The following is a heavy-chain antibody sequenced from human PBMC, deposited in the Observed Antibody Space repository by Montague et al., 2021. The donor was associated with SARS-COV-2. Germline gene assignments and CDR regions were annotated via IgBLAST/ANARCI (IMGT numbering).Heavy chain of an antibody. CDR2: INHSGST. V-gene: IGHV4-34*01. CDR3: TREGYQVLWSDYYYYGMDA. D-gene: IGHD2-2*01. CDR1: GESFSGYY. Sequence: SETLSLTCAVYGESFSGYYWSWIRQPPGKGLEWIGEINHSGSTNYNPSLKSRVTISVDTSKNQFSLKLSSVTAADTAVYYCTREGYQVLWSDYYYYGMDAWGQGTTVTVSS. J-gene: IGHJ6*02.